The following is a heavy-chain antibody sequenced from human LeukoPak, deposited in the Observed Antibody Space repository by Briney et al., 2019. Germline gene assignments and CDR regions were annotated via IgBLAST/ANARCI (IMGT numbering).Heavy chain of an antibody. Sequence: GASEKVSCKASGYTFTGYYMHWVRQAPGQGLEWMGWINPNSGGTNYAQKFQGRVTMTRDTSISTAYMELSRLRSDDTAVYYCARYVERLGDYLDYWGQGTLVTVSS. V-gene: IGHV1-2*02. J-gene: IGHJ4*02. CDR1: GYTFTGYY. D-gene: IGHD3-16*01. CDR2: INPNSGGT. CDR3: ARYVERLGDYLDY.